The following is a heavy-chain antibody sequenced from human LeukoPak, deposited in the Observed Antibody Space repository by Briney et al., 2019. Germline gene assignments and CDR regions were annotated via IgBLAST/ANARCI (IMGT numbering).Heavy chain of an antibody. D-gene: IGHD5-24*01. J-gene: IGHJ4*02. CDR3: AKYIGGANYALDY. V-gene: IGHV3-30*18. Sequence: PGGSLRLSCAASGLPFSSYAMHWVRQAPGKGLEWVAFISYDGSNEHYADSVKGRFTISRDNSKNTLYLQVNSLRTEDTALYYCAKYIGGANYALDYWGQGTLVTVSS. CDR2: ISYDGSNE. CDR1: GLPFSSYA.